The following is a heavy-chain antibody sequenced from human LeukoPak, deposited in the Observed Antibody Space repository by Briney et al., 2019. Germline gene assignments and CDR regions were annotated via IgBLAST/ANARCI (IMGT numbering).Heavy chain of an antibody. D-gene: IGHD3-10*01. CDR2: IYYSGST. Sequence: SETLSLSCIVSGYSISNGYYWGWIRQPPGKGLEWIGSIYYSGSTYYNPSLKSRVTISVDTSKNQFSLKLSSVTAADTAVYYCAGDSGTTGEVKFDPWGQGTLVTVSS. CDR3: AGDSGTTGEVKFDP. J-gene: IGHJ5*02. V-gene: IGHV4-38-2*02. CDR1: GYSISNGYY.